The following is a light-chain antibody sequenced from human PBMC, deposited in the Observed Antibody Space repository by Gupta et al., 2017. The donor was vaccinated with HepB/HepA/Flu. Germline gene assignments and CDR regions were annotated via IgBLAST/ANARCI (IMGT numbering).Light chain of an antibody. CDR3: QSYDTNNYV. Sequence: NFMLTQPHSVSESPGQTVTISCTRSSGSIASNYVQWYQQRPCSAPTTVIYENNQSPSGVPDRFSGSSDSSSNSASLAISGLKTEDEAEYYCQSYDTNNYVFGTGTEVTVL. J-gene: IGLJ1*01. CDR1: SGSIASNY. CDR2: ENN. V-gene: IGLV6-57*03.